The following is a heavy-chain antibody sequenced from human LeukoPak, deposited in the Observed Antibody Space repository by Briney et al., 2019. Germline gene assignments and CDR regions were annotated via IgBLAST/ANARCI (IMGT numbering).Heavy chain of an antibody. J-gene: IGHJ4*02. CDR1: GGSLSGSF. V-gene: IGHV4-59*01. Sequence: SETLSLTCTVSGGSLSGSFWTWIRQPPGKGLEWIAYIYDSENTNYNPSLKSRVTISIDTSKNHFSLELSSVTAADTAVYYCARGLDGLYYYDFWGQGALVTVSS. CDR2: IYDSENT. CDR3: ARGLDGLYYYDF. D-gene: IGHD3-9*01.